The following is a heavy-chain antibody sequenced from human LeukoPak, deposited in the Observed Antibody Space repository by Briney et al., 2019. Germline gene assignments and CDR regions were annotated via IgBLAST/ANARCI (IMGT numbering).Heavy chain of an antibody. J-gene: IGHJ3*02. CDR2: IIPIFGTA. V-gene: IGHV1-69*13. D-gene: IGHD2-8*01. CDR1: GGTFSRYA. CDR3: ASLLIHDAFDI. Sequence: VASVKVSCKASGGTFSRYAINWVRQAPGQGLEWMGGIIPIFGTANYAQKFQGRVTITADESASTAYMELSSLRSEDTAVYYCASLLIHDAFDIWGQGTMVTVSS.